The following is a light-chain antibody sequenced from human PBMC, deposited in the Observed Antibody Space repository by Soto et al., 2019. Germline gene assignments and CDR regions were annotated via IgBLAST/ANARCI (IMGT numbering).Light chain of an antibody. CDR3: QHYSSSRT. V-gene: IGKV3-20*01. Sequence: EIVLTQSPGTLSLSPGERAALSCRASQSVSSDYLAWYQQRPGQPPRLLMYTASSRATGTPDRFSGSGSGADFTLTISSLETEDFAVYYCQHYSSSRTFGQGTKVEI. CDR1: QSVSSDY. CDR2: TAS. J-gene: IGKJ1*01.